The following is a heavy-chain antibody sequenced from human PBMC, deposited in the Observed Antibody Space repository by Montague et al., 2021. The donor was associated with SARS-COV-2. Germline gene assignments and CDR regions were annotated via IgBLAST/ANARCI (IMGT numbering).Heavy chain of an antibody. Sequence: SETLSLTCGVYGVSFSADFWTWIRQSPAKGLEWIGEISLSGRTNYNPSLNNRVTISLDTSRKQFSLNLNSVTAADTAIYYCARDFERGGNFDYWGQGILVTVSS. CDR3: ARDFERGGNFDY. CDR1: GVSFSADF. V-gene: IGHV4-34*01. J-gene: IGHJ4*02. CDR2: ISLSGRT. D-gene: IGHD3-16*01.